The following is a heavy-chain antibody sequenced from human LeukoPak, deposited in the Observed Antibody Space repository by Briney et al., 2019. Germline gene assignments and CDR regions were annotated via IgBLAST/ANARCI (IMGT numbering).Heavy chain of an antibody. CDR1: GYTFTSYG. J-gene: IGHJ3*02. D-gene: IGHD3-10*01. CDR3: ARDSAGGSGSPHAFDI. V-gene: IGHV1-18*01. CDR2: ITAYNGHT. Sequence: ASVKVSCKASGYTFTSYGISWVRQAPGQGLEWLGWITAYNGHTNYAQNFQGRVSMTTDTSTSTAYMELRSLRYDDTAVYYCARDSAGGSGSPHAFDIWGQGTRVTVSS.